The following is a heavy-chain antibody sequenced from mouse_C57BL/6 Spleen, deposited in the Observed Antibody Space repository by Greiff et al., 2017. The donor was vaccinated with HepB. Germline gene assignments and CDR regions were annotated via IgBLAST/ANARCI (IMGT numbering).Heavy chain of an antibody. V-gene: IGHV3-6*01. D-gene: IGHD2-3*01. CDR1: GYSITSGYY. Sequence: EVQLVESGPGLVKPSQSLSLTCSVTGYSITSGYYWNWIRQFPGNKLEWMGYISYDGSNNYNPSLKNRISITRDTSKNQFFLKLNSVTTEDTATYYCARGDGYYVGFAYWGQGTLVTVSA. J-gene: IGHJ3*01. CDR2: ISYDGSN. CDR3: ARGDGYYVGFAY.